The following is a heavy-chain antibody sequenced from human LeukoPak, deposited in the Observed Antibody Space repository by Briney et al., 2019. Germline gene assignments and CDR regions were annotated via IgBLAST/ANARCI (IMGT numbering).Heavy chain of an antibody. V-gene: IGHV3-53*01. Sequence: PGGSLRLSCAASGFTFGSYDMKWVRQAPGKGLEWVSVIYSGGSTYYADFVKGRFTISRDNSKNTLYLQMNSLRAEDTAVYYCASSKTVTTYYDAFDIWGQGTMVTVSS. J-gene: IGHJ3*02. CDR2: IYSGGST. CDR3: ASSKTVTTYYDAFDI. D-gene: IGHD4-17*01. CDR1: GFTFGSYD.